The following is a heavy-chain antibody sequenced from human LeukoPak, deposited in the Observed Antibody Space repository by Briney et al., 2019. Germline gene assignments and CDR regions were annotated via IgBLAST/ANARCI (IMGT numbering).Heavy chain of an antibody. CDR2: IRSKVYGRTT. CDR1: GFTFDYYT. Sequence: PGGSLRLSCTASGFTFDYYTMSWFRQAPGMGLEWVGLIRSKVYGRTTEHDASVRGRFTISRDDSKSIVYLQMNSLKNEDTALYYCSREVGGSYWDYWGQGNQVTVSS. D-gene: IGHD1-26*01. CDR3: SREVGGSYWDY. J-gene: IGHJ4*02. V-gene: IGHV3-49*03.